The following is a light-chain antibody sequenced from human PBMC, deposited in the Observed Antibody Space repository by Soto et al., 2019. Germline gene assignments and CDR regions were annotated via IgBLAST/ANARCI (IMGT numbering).Light chain of an antibody. J-gene: IGKJ1*01. CDR2: GAS. V-gene: IGKV3D-20*02. Sequence: EIVLTQSPGTLSLSPGERATLSCRASQTVTRNYLAWHQQKPGQTPRLLVYGASSRATGIPDRFSGSGFGTDYTLTISSLEPEDFAVYYCQQRSKWRTFGQGTKVDIK. CDR1: QTVTRNY. CDR3: QQRSKWRT.